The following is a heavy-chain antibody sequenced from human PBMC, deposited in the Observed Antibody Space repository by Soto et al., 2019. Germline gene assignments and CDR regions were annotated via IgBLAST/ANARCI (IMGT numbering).Heavy chain of an antibody. Sequence: QLQLQESGPGLVKPSETLSLTCTVSGGSISSSSYFWGWIRQPPGKGLEWIGSIYYSGSTYYNPSLMRRAPITVDTSKSQFSLKLSSVTAADTAVYYCARHPDYGLYYFDYWGQGTLVTVSS. J-gene: IGHJ4*02. CDR3: ARHPDYGLYYFDY. CDR2: IYYSGST. CDR1: GGSISSSSYF. V-gene: IGHV4-39*01. D-gene: IGHD3-10*01.